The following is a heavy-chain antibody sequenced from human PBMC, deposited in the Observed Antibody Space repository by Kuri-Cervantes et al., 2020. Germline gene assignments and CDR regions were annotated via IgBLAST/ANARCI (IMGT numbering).Heavy chain of an antibody. CDR3: ARGFFPGGAWFDP. D-gene: IGHD3-16*01. V-gene: IGHV4-34*01. CDR1: GGSFSGYY. CDR2: INHSGST. Sequence: SETLSLTCAVYGGSFSGYYWSWIRQPPGKGLEWIGEINHSGSTNYNPSLKSRVTISVDTSKNQFSLKLSSVTAADTAVYYCARGFFPGGAWFDPWGQGTLVTVSS. J-gene: IGHJ5*02.